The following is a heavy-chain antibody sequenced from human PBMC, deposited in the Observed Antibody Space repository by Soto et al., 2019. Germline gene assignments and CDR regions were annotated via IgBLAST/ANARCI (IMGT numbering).Heavy chain of an antibody. V-gene: IGHV3-15*01. CDR2: IKNKTDGGTT. J-gene: IGHJ3*02. D-gene: IGHD2-15*01. CDR1: GFTFSNAW. Sequence: EVQLVESGGGLVNPGGSLRLSCAASGFTFSNAWMSWVRQAPGKGLEWVGRIKNKTDGGTTDYAAPVKGRFTISRDDSKNTLYLQMNSLKTEDTAVYYCTTDLGYCSGGSCYWAAFDIWGQGTMVTVSS. CDR3: TTDLGYCSGGSCYWAAFDI.